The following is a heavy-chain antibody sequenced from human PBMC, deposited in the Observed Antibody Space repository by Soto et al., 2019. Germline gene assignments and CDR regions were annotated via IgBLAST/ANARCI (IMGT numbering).Heavy chain of an antibody. CDR2: ISAYNGNT. J-gene: IGHJ6*02. D-gene: IGHD6-13*01. CDR1: GYTFTSYG. CDR3: ARDPRRIAAAGKKYYYYYGMDV. Sequence: GASVKVSCKASGYTFTSYGISWVRQAPGQGLEWMGWISAYNGNTNYAQKLQGRVTMTTDTSTSTAYMELRSLRSDDTAVYYCARDPRRIAAAGKKYYYYYGMDVCGQGTPVTVS. V-gene: IGHV1-18*01.